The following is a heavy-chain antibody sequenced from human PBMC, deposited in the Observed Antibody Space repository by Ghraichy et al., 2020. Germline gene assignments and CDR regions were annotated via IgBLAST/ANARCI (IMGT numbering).Heavy chain of an antibody. CDR1: GFTFTNYG. J-gene: IGHJ6*02. Sequence: GGSLRLSCVASGFTFTNYGIHWARQAPGKGLEWVALISYDANKKDYVDSVKGRFTISRDNSKNTVYLQMNRLRAEDTAVYYCARDRGGYDVLTGYYYHYYGMDVWGQGTTVTVFS. CDR2: ISYDANKK. D-gene: IGHD3-9*01. CDR3: ARDRGGYDVLTGYYYHYYGMDV. V-gene: IGHV3-30*03.